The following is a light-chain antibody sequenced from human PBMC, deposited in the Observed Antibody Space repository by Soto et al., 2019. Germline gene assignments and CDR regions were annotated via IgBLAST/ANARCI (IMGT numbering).Light chain of an antibody. J-gene: IGKJ1*01. CDR2: GAS. CDR1: QSVSSSY. V-gene: IGKV3-20*01. Sequence: EIVLTQSPGTLSLSPGERATLSCRASQSVSSSYLAWYQQKPGQAPRLLIYGASSRATGIPGRFSGSASGTAFTLTIRRLAPAEFAVYYCQHYASSPSTVGQGTKVEIK. CDR3: QHYASSPST.